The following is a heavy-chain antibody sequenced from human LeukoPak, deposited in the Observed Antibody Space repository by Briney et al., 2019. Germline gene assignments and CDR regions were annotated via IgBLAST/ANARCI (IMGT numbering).Heavy chain of an antibody. J-gene: IGHJ4*02. V-gene: IGHV3-33*01. CDR2: IWYDGNNK. CDR3: ARDRVGGTNYFDY. D-gene: IGHD1-26*01. Sequence: AIIWYDGNNKFYADSVKGRFTISRDNSKNTLYLQMNSLRAEDTAVYYCARDRVGGTNYFDYWGQGTLVTVSS.